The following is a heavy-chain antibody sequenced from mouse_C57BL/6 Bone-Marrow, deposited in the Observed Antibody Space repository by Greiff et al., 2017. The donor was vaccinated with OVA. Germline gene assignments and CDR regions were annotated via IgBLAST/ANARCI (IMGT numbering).Heavy chain of an antibody. CDR1: GYSFTGYY. J-gene: IGHJ3*01. Sequence: EVQLKESGPELVKPGASVKISCKASGYSFTGYYMNWVKQSPEKSLEWIGEINPSTGGTTYNQKFKAKATLTVDKSSSPAYMQLKSLTSEDSAVYYCARGGTSPFAYWGQGTLVTVSA. CDR2: INPSTGGT. V-gene: IGHV1-42*01. D-gene: IGHD4-1*01. CDR3: ARGGTSPFAY.